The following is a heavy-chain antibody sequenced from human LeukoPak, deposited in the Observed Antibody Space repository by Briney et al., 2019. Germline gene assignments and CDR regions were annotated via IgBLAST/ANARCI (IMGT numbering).Heavy chain of an antibody. CDR3: ARGGFWSGVAAAGDY. J-gene: IGHJ4*02. CDR1: DGSFSGYY. CDR2: INHSGST. V-gene: IGHV4-34*01. Sequence: SETLSLTCAVYDGSFSGYYWSWIRQPPGKGLEWIGEINHSGSTNCNPSLRSRVTISVDTPKNLFSLKLSSVTAADTAVYYCARGGFWSGVAAAGDYWGQGTLVTVSS. D-gene: IGHD6-13*01.